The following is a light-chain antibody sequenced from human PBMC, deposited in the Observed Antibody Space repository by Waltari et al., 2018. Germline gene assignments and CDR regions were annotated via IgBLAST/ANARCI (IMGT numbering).Light chain of an antibody. CDR1: SNDVAAYNY. CDR2: DVR. J-gene: IGLJ3*02. CDR3: CSPAGSNTWV. Sequence: QSALTQPRSVSGSPGQSVTISCTGTSNDVAAYNYVSWYQQPPGKAPKLIIYDVRERPSGCPDRFSASKSGVTASLTISGLQAEDEADYYCCSPAGSNTWVFGGGTKVTVL. V-gene: IGLV2-11*01.